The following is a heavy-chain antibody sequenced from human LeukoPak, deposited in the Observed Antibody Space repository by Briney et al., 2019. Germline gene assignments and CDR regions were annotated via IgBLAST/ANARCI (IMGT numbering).Heavy chain of an antibody. CDR1: GGSISGFY. CDR2: IYYSGST. J-gene: IGHJ6*03. V-gene: IGHV4-59*08. CDR3: ARRGQQLGVDPYYMDV. D-gene: IGHD6-13*01. Sequence: SETLSLTCIVSGGSISGFYWSWFRQPPGKTLEWIGYIYYSGSTNYNPYLKSRVTISVDTSRNQFSLKLRSVTAADTAMYYCARRGQQLGVDPYYMDVWGKGTTVTVSS.